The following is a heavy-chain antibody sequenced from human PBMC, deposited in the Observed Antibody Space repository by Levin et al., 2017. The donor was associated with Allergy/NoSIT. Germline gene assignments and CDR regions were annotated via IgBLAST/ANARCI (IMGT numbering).Heavy chain of an antibody. V-gene: IGHV1-2*02. CDR2: INPNSGGT. Sequence: GESLKISCKASGYTFTGYYMHWVRQAPGQGLEWMGWINPNSGGTNYAQKFQGRVTMTRDTSISTAYMELSRLRSDDTAVYYCARGRRWLQLLPHDYWGQGTLVTVSS. J-gene: IGHJ4*02. CDR3: ARGRRWLQLLPHDY. CDR1: GYTFTGYY. D-gene: IGHD5-24*01.